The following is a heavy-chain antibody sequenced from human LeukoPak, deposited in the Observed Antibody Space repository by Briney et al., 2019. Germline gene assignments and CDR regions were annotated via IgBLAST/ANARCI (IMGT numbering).Heavy chain of an antibody. J-gene: IGHJ4*02. D-gene: IGHD3-22*01. CDR2: IKQDGSEK. CDR3: XRARITTNRFDY. V-gene: IGHV3-7*01. Sequence: SXAAXGFTLSSYWMSWVRQAPGKGLEWVANIKQDGSEKYYVDSVKGRFTISRDNDKNSVYLKINRLRAEDTAVYYXXRARITTNRFDYWGQGTLVTVSS. CDR1: GFTLSSYW.